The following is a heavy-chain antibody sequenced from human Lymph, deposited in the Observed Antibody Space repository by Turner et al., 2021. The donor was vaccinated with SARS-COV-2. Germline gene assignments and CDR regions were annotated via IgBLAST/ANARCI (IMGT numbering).Heavy chain of an antibody. D-gene: IGHD3-10*01. CDR3: ARDSSGSGTLDY. J-gene: IGHJ4*02. CDR1: GFTFNNYP. Sequence: QVQLVESGGGVVQPGRSLSISCAASGFTFNNYPMHWVRQAPGKGLEWVAVISYDGINKYYADSVKGRFTISRDNSKNTLYLQMNSLRAEDTAVYYCARDSSGSGTLDYWGQGTLVTVSS. V-gene: IGHV3-30-3*01. CDR2: ISYDGINK.